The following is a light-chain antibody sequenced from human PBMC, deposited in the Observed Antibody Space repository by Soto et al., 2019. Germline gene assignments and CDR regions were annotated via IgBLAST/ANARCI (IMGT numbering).Light chain of an antibody. CDR3: QQYGSSPLT. CDR1: QSVSSSY. CDR2: GAS. Sequence: EIVLTQSPGTLSLSPGERATLSCRASQSVSSSYLAWYQQKPGQAPRLLIYGASSRATGIPDRFSGSGSGTDFTHTISRVKPEDFAVYYCQQYGSSPLTFGGGTKVEI. V-gene: IGKV3-20*01. J-gene: IGKJ4*01.